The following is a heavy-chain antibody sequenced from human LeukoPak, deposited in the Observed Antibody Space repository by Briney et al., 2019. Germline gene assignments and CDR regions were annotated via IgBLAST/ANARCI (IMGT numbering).Heavy chain of an antibody. CDR2: IWYDGSNK. V-gene: IGHV3-33*01. CDR3: ARDPRDYDFWSGYYLPYGMDV. J-gene: IGHJ6*02. Sequence: GGSLRLSCAASGFTFSSYGMHWVRQAPGKGLEWVAVIWYDGSNKYYADSVKGRFTISRDNSKNTLYLQMNSLRAEDTAVYYCARDPRDYDFWSGYYLPYGMDVWGQGTTVTVSS. D-gene: IGHD3-3*01. CDR1: GFTFSSYG.